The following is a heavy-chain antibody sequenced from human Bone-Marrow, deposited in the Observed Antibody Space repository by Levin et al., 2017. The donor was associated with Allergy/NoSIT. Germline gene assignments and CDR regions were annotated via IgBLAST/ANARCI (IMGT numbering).Heavy chain of an antibody. CDR3: ARIYDSTGYYSGVGAFDI. CDR1: VFTFDAYW. D-gene: IGHD3-22*01. CDR2: IKYDGSEQ. Sequence: PGESLKISCAASVFTFDAYWMTWVRQAPGQGLEWVAKIKYDGSEQKYVDSVKGRFTIARDNAKNLLFLQMNNLRAEDTAVYYCARIYDSTGYYSGVGAFDIWGQGTMVSVSS. J-gene: IGHJ3*02. V-gene: IGHV3-7*01.